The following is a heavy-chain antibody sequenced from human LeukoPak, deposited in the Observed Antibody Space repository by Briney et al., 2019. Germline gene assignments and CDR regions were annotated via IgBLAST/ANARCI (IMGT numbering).Heavy chain of an antibody. CDR3: ARGRTADYYYYGMDV. CDR1: GYTFTSYD. J-gene: IGHJ6*02. V-gene: IGHV1-8*01. Sequence: ASVKVSCKASGYTFTSYDINWVRQATGQGLEWMGWMNPNSGNTGYAQKFQGRVTMTRNTSISTAYMELGSLRSEDTAVYYCARGRTADYYYYGMDVWGQGTTVTVSS. CDR2: MNPNSGNT.